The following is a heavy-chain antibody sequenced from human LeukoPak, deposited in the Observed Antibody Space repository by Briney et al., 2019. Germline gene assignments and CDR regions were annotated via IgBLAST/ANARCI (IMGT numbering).Heavy chain of an antibody. CDR2: ISNSISNI. CDR3: ARRGYGDYAPFDY. CDR1: GLTFSGYS. J-gene: IGHJ4*02. V-gene: IGHV3-21*01. D-gene: IGHD4-17*01. Sequence: PGGSLRLSCLASGLTFSGYSMNWVRQAPGKGLEWVSSISNSISNIYYADSVKGRFTISRDNAKSSLYLQMNSLRAEDTAVYYCARRGYGDYAPFDYWGQGTLVTVSS.